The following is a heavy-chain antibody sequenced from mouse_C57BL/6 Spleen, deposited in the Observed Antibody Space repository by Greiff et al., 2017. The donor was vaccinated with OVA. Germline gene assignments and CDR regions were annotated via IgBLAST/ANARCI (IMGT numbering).Heavy chain of an antibody. J-gene: IGHJ2*01. CDR3: ARGSITTLDY. CDR1: GYTFTDYY. Sequence: VQLQQSGPELVKPGASVKISCKASGYTFTDYYMNWVKQSHGKSLEWIGDINPNNGGTSYNQKFKGKATLTVDKSSSTAYMELRSLTSEDSAVYYCARGSITTLDYWGQGTTLTVSS. V-gene: IGHV1-26*01. CDR2: INPNNGGT. D-gene: IGHD1-1*01.